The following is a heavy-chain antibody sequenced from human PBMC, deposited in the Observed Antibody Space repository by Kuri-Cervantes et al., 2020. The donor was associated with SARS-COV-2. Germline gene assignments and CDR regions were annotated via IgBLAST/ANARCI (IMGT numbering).Heavy chain of an antibody. V-gene: IGHV3-49*04. CDR1: GFTFGDYA. J-gene: IGHJ6*03. Sequence: GGSLRLSCTASGFTFGDYAMSWVRQAPGKGLEWVGFIRSKAYGGTTEYAASVKGRFTISRDDSESIAYLQMNSLKTEDTAVYYCTRYDFWSGYYGYMDVWGKGTTVTVSS. CDR3: TRYDFWSGYYGYMDV. CDR2: IRSKAYGGTT. D-gene: IGHD3-3*01.